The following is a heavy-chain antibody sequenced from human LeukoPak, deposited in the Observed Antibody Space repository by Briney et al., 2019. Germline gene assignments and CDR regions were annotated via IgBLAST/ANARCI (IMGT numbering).Heavy chain of an antibody. V-gene: IGHV3-21*01. D-gene: IGHD4-23*01. CDR3: ARDGDTVLTRGYYYYMDV. Sequence: GGSLRLSCAASGFTFSSYSMNWVRQAPGKGLEWVSSISTSSSYIYYADSVKGRFTISRDNAKKSLYLQMNSLRAEDTAVYYCARDGDTVLTRGYYYYMDVWGKGTTVTVSS. CDR2: ISTSSSYI. J-gene: IGHJ6*03. CDR1: GFTFSSYS.